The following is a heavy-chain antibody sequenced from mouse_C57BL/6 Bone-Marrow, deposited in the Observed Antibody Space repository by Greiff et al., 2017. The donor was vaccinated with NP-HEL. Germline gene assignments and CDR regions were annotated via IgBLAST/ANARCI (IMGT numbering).Heavy chain of an antibody. CDR2: IDPSDSYT. Sequence: QVQLQQPGAELVMPGASVKLSCKASGYTFTSYWMHWVKQRPGQGLEWIGEIDPSDSYTNYNQKFKGNSTLTVDKSSSTAYMQLSSLTSEDSAVYYCAREGYGNYVGYYAMDYWGQGTSVTVSS. CDR1: GYTFTSYW. V-gene: IGHV1-69*01. D-gene: IGHD2-10*02. CDR3: AREGYGNYVGYYAMDY. J-gene: IGHJ4*01.